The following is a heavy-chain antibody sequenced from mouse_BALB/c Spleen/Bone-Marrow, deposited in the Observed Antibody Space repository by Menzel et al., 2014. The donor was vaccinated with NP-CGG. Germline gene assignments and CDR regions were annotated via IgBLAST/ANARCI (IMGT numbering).Heavy chain of an antibody. J-gene: IGHJ4*01. V-gene: IGHV1S127*01. D-gene: IGHD2-14*01. CDR2: FDPSNSET. CDR1: GYTFTSYW. Sequence: QVQLKESGPELVRPGASVKMSCKASGYTFTSYWMHWVKQRPGQGLEWIGMFDPSNSETRLNQKFKDKATLNADKSSNTAYMQLSSLTSEDSAVYYCARNYRYPRPYAMDYWGQGTSVTVSS. CDR3: ARNYRYPRPYAMDY.